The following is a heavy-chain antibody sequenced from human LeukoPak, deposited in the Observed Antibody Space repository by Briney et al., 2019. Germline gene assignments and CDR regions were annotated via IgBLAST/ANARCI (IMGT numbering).Heavy chain of an antibody. Sequence: SVKVSCKASGGTFSSYAISWVRQAPGQGLEWMGRIIPILGIANYAQKFQGRVTITADKSTSTAYMELSSLRSEDTAVYYCARDFTRGYSGYDLAPIASDYWGQGTLVTVSS. CDR3: ARDFTRGYSGYDLAPIASDY. D-gene: IGHD5-12*01. V-gene: IGHV1-69*04. CDR1: GGTFSSYA. J-gene: IGHJ4*02. CDR2: IIPILGIA.